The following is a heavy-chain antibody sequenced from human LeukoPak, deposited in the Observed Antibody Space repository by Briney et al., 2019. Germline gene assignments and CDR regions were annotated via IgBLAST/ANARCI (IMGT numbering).Heavy chain of an antibody. CDR1: GFTFSSYA. J-gene: IGHJ5*02. V-gene: IGHV3-23*01. CDR2: IGGSGATT. Sequence: GVSLRLSCAASGFTFSSYAMSWVRQAPGKGLQWVSAIGGSGATTWYADSVKGRFTVSRDNSKNTLYVQMNSLRAEDTAVYYCAKGNWNSYPGWFDPWGQGTLVTVSS. D-gene: IGHD1-1*01. CDR3: AKGNWNSYPGWFDP.